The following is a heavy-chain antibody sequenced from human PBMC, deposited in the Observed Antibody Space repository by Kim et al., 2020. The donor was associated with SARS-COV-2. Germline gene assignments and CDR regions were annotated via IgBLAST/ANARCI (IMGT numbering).Heavy chain of an antibody. CDR2: FDPEDGET. CDR3: ATQGPVRGVIGYYYYGMDV. V-gene: IGHV1-24*01. J-gene: IGHJ6*02. CDR1: GYTLTELS. D-gene: IGHD3-10*01. Sequence: ASVKVSCKVSGYTLTELSMHWVRQAPGKGLEWMGGFDPEDGETIYAQKFQGRVTMTEDTSTDTAYMELSSLRSEDTPVYYCATQGPVRGVIGYYYYGMDVWGQGTTVTVSS.